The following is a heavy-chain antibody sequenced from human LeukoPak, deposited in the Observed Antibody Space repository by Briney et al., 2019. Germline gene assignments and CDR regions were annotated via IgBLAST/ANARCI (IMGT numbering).Heavy chain of an antibody. V-gene: IGHV4-31*03. CDR3: ARARKAVAPNFDY. CDR2: IYYSGST. D-gene: IGHD6-19*01. J-gene: IGHJ4*02. CDR1: GGSISSSSYY. Sequence: SETLSLTCTVSGGSISSSSYYWSWIRQHPGKGLEWIGYIYYSGSTYYNPSLKSRVTISVDTSKNQFSLKLSSVTAADTAVYYCARARKAVAPNFDYWGQGTLVTVSS.